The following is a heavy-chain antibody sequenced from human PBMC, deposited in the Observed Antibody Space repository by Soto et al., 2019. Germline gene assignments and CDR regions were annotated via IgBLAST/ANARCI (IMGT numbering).Heavy chain of an antibody. CDR2: IYYSGST. CDR1: GGSISSYY. D-gene: IGHD2-15*01. V-gene: IGHV4-59*01. Sequence: SETLSLTCTVSGGSISSYYWSWIRQPPGKGLEWIGYIYYSGSTNYNPSLKSRVTISVDTSKNQFSLKLSSATAADTAVYYCAREGCSGGSCYLWSFDYWGQGTLVTVSS. J-gene: IGHJ4*02. CDR3: AREGCSGGSCYLWSFDY.